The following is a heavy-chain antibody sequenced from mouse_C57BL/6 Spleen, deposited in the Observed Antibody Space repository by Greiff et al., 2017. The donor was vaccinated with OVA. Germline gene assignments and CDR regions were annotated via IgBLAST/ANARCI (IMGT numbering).Heavy chain of an antibody. CDR3: AREGTGTFAY. J-gene: IGHJ3*01. Sequence: QVQLQQSGAELVRPGTSVKVSCKASGYAFTNYLIEWVKQRPGQGLEWIGVINPGSGGTNYNEKFKGKATLTADKSSSTAYMQLSSLTSEDSAVYFCAREGTGTFAYWGQGTLVTVSA. CDR1: GYAFTNYL. V-gene: IGHV1-54*01. D-gene: IGHD4-1*01. CDR2: INPGSGGT.